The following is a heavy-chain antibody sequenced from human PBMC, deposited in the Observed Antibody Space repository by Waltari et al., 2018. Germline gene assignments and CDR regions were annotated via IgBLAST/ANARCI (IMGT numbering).Heavy chain of an antibody. V-gene: IGHV1-69*01. Sequence: QVQLVQSGAEVKKPGSSVKVSCKASGGTFSSYAISWVRQAPGQGLEWMGGHIPILGTASYAQKVQGRGTITADESTSTAYMELSSLRSEDTAVYYCARVGDDGSTSPYYYYYYGMDVWGQGTTVTVSS. D-gene: IGHD2-2*01. CDR3: ARVGDDGSTSPYYYYYYGMDV. CDR1: GGTFSSYA. J-gene: IGHJ6*02. CDR2: HIPILGTA.